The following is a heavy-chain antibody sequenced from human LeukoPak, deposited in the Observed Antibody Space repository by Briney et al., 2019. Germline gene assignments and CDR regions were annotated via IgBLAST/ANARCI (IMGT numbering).Heavy chain of an antibody. J-gene: IGHJ1*01. D-gene: IGHD1-26*01. CDR3: AKDIVVGATGFSLQH. CDR2: ISGSGGST. V-gene: IGHV3-23*01. Sequence: GGSLRLSCAASGFTFDDYAMSWVRQAPGKGLEWVSAISGSGGSTYYADSVKGRFTISRDNSKNTLYLQMNSLRAEDTAVYYCAKDIVVGATGFSLQHWGQGTLVTVSS. CDR1: GFTFDDYA.